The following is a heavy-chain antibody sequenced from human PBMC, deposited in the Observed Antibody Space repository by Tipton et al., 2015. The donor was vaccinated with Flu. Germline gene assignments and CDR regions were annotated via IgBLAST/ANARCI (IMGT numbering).Heavy chain of an antibody. CDR3: ARDVAAVPAAIRD. J-gene: IGHJ4*02. CDR2: IYPSGTT. D-gene: IGHD2-2*01. Sequence: GLVKPSETLSLTCTVSSGSIRSTNYFCAWIRQPPGKRLELIGSIYPSGTTYYNPSLKNRVTISVDPSKTQLSLKLSSVSAADTAAYYCARDVAAVPAAIRDWGQGTLVTVSS. V-gene: IGHV4-39*07. CDR1: SGSIRSTNYF.